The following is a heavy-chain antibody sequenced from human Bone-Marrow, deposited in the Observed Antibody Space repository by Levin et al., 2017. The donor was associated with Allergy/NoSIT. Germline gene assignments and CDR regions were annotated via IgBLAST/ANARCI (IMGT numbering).Heavy chain of an antibody. V-gene: IGHV4-31*03. J-gene: IGHJ6*02. CDR1: GGSISSGGHY. CDR2: IFYSGST. D-gene: IGHD1-26*01. Sequence: SETLSLTCSVSGGSISSGGHYWTWIRQHPGKGLEWIGYIFYSGSTYYNPSLKSRLTISVDTSKNQFSLKLNSVTAADTAVYYCARDRIVGRSKYYGMDVWGQGTTVIVSS. CDR3: ARDRIVGRSKYYGMDV.